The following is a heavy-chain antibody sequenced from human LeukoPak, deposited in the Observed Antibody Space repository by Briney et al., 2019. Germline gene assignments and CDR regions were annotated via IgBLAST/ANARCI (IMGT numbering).Heavy chain of an antibody. CDR1: GGSISNVAYY. CDR2: IHNTGST. CDR3: AKSHLGVPHDY. V-gene: IGHV4-39*01. Sequence: SETLSLTCTVSGGSISNVAYYWGWIRQPSGKGLEWIATIHNTGSTYYNPSLKSRITISIDASRNQISLELNSVTAADTAIYYCAKSHLGVPHDYWGQGTLVTVSS. J-gene: IGHJ4*02. D-gene: IGHD3-3*01.